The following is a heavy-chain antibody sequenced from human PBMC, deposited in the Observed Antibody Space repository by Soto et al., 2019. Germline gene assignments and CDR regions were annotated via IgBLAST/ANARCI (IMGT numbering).Heavy chain of an antibody. CDR3: ARAHKNRITSFGLVSLGHQWMDV. V-gene: IGHV1-2*04. Sequence: GASVKVSCKASGYTFTGYYMHWVRQAPGQGLEWMGGINPNSGGTNYAQKFQGWLTMTRDTSISTAYMELSRLRSDDTAVYYCARAHKNRITSFGLVSLGHQWMDVWEQGTTVTVS. CDR2: INPNSGGT. CDR1: GYTFTGYY. J-gene: IGHJ6*01. D-gene: IGHD3-3*01.